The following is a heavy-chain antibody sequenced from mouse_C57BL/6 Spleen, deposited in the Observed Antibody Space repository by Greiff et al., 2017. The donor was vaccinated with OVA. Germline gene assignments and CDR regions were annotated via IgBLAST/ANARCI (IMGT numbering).Heavy chain of an antibody. D-gene: IGHD3-1*01. Sequence: EVHLVESGGGLVQPGGSMKLSCVASGFTFSNYWMNWVRQSPEKGLEWVAQIRLKSDNYATHYAESVKGRFTISRDDSKSSVYLQMNNLRAEDTGIYYCTDSPSFGPFAYWGQGTLVTVSA. J-gene: IGHJ3*01. CDR3: TDSPSFGPFAY. CDR1: GFTFSNYW. V-gene: IGHV6-3*01. CDR2: IRLKSDNYAT.